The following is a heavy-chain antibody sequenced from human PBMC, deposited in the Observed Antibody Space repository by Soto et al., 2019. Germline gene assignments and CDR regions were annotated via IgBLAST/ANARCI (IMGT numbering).Heavy chain of an antibody. D-gene: IGHD6-13*01. CDR2: IYYTGNT. CDR3: ARTPGSWYLRYYFDY. V-gene: IGHV4-59*01. J-gene: IGHJ4*02. Sequence: SETLSLTCTVSGDSISSDYWTWIRQPPGQGLEWIGYIYYTGNTNYNPSLKSRVTISVDSSKNQFFMKLSSVTAADTAVYYCARTPGSWYLRYYFDYWGQGALVTVSS. CDR1: GDSISSDY.